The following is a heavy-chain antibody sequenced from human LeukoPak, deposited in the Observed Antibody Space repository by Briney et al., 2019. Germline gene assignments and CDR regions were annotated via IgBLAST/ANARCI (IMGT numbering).Heavy chain of an antibody. CDR2: IDASGVNT. CDR1: RFTFSGYA. CDR3: AKGSGSGWYGWFDP. J-gene: IGHJ5*02. Sequence: GGSLRFSCAASRFTFSGYAMYWVGRAPGKGRRGASVIDASGVNTYYADSVKGRFTISRDNSNDTLYLQMNSLRAEDTAVYYCAKGSGSGWYGWFDPWGQGTLVTVSS. V-gene: IGHV3-23*01. D-gene: IGHD6-19*01.